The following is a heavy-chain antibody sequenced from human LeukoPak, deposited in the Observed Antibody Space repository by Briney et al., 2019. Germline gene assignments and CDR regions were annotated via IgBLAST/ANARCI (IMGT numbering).Heavy chain of an antibody. J-gene: IGHJ4*02. V-gene: IGHV3-13*01. D-gene: IGHD2-2*01. CDR1: GFTFSSYD. CDR2: IGTAGDT. CDR3: ARGVYCSSTSCYRELDY. Sequence: GGSLRLSCEASGFTFSSYDMHWVRQATGKGLEWVSAIGTAGDTYYPGSVKGRFTISRENAKNSLYLQMNSLRAEDTAVYYCARGVYCSSTSCYRELDYWGQGTLVTVSS.